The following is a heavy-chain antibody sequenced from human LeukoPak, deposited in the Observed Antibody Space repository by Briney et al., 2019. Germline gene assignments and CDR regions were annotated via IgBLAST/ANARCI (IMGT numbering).Heavy chain of an antibody. Sequence: GGSLRLSCAASGFTFSNAWMSWVRQAPGKGLEWVSYVSSGGRTIYYADSVKGRFTISRDNAKNSLYLQMNSLRAEDTAVYYCARSSYFDYWGQGTLVAVSS. J-gene: IGHJ4*02. V-gene: IGHV3-11*04. CDR2: VSSGGRTI. CDR3: ARSSYFDY. CDR1: GFTFSNAW. D-gene: IGHD1-26*01.